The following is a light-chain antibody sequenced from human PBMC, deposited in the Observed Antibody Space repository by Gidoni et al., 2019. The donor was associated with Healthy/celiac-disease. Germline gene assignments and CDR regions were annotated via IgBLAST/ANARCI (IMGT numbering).Light chain of an antibody. CDR3: QHLGT. CDR2: GAS. Sequence: EIVLTQSPGTLSLSPVERATLTCRASQSVSSSYLARYQQKPGQAPRLLLYGASSGATGIPDRFSGRGSGTDFTLTISRLEPEDFAVYYYQHLGTFGPGTKVDIK. CDR1: QSVSSSY. J-gene: IGKJ3*01. V-gene: IGKV3-20*01.